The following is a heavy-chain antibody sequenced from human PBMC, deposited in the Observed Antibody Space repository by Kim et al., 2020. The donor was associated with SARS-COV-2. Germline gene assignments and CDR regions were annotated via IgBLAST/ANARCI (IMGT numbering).Heavy chain of an antibody. V-gene: IGHV4-59*08. D-gene: IGHD6-19*01. CDR3: ASSSGWYHLGDS. J-gene: IGHJ4*02. CDR1: GGSISSYY. CDR2: IYYSGNT. Sequence: SETLSLTCTVSGGSISSYYWSWIRQPPGKGLEYIGFIYYSGNTNYNPSLKSQVSISVDTSKNQFSLKLSSVTAADTAVYYCASSSGWYHLGDSWGQGTLV.